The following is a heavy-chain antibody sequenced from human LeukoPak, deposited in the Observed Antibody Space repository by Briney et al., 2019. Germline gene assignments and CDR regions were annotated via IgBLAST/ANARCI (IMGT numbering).Heavy chain of an antibody. CDR3: ARDQMVTFGGVIVAFDY. J-gene: IGHJ4*02. Sequence: GGSLRLSCAASGVTFDDYGMSWVRQAPGKGLEWVSGINWNGGSTGYADSVKGRFTISRDNAKNSLYLQMNSLRAEDTALYYCARDQMVTFGGVIVAFDYWGQGTLVTVSS. CDR1: GVTFDDYG. D-gene: IGHD3-16*02. CDR2: INWNGGST. V-gene: IGHV3-20*04.